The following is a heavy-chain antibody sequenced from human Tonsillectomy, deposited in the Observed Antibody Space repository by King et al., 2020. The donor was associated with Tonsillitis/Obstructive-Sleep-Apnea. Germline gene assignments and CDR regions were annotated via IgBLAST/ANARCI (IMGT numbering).Heavy chain of an antibody. V-gene: IGHV3-20*04. J-gene: IGHJ4*02. CDR1: GFTFDDYG. D-gene: IGHD6-19*01. Sequence: VQLVESGGGVVRPGGSLRLSCAASGFTFDDYGMSWVRQAPGKGLEWDSGINWNGGSAGYTDSVKGRFTISRDNAKNSLHLQMNSLRAEDTALYYCARGTSSGWFIYFDVWGQGALVTVSS. CDR2: INWNGGSA. CDR3: ARGTSSGWFIYFDV.